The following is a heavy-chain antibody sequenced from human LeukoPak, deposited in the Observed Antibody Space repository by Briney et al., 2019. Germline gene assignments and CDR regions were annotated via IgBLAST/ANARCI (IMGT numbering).Heavy chain of an antibody. CDR3: ARRVVVVIVGQKNWFDP. D-gene: IGHD2-2*01. J-gene: IGHJ5*02. V-gene: IGHV4-39*01. CDR1: GGSIRSADDY. CDR2: IHYSGTT. Sequence: PSETLSLTCTVSGGSIRSADDYWGWIRQPPGKGLEWIGSIHYSGTTHYNPSLKSRVTISADTFKNQISLRLSSVTAADTAVYYRARRVVVVIVGQKNWFDPWGQGTLVTVSS.